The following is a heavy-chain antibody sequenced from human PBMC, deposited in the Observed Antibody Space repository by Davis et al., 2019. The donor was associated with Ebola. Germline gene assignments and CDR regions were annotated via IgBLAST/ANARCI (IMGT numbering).Heavy chain of an antibody. D-gene: IGHD4-17*01. CDR2: ISSDGGIT. CDR3: VRTTYGAPEY. V-gene: IGHV3-74*01. Sequence: GESLKISCAATGFTFSSYYMHWVRQAPGKGLVYVSRISSDGGITSYADSVKGRFTISRDNAKSTLYLQMNSLTAEDTAVYYCVRTTYGAPEYWGQGTLVTVSS. J-gene: IGHJ4*02. CDR1: GFTFSSYY.